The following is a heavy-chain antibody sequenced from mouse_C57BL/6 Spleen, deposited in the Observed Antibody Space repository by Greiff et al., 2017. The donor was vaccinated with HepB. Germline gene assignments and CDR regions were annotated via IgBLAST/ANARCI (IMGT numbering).Heavy chain of an antibody. CDR2: IDPSDSYT. CDR1: GYTFTSYW. V-gene: IGHV1-69*01. D-gene: IGHD2-4*01. J-gene: IGHJ2*01. Sequence: VQLQQPGAELVMPGASVKLSCKASGYTFTSYWMHWVKQRPGQGLEWIGEIDPSDSYTNYNQKFKGKSTLTVDKSSSTAYMQLSSLTSEDSAVYYCARSFYYDYLDYWGQGTTLTVSS. CDR3: ARSFYYDYLDY.